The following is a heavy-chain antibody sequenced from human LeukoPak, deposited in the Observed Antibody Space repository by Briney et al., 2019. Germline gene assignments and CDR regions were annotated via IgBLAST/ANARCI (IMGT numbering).Heavy chain of an antibody. CDR1: GGSISSGGYY. Sequence: SETLSLTCTVFGGSISSGGYYWSWIRQHPGKGLEWIGYIYYSGSTYYNPSLKSRVTISVDTSKNQFSLKLSSVTAADTAVYYCARGGPPLFRAAAALNWFDPWGQGTLVTVSS. D-gene: IGHD6-13*01. CDR2: IYYSGST. V-gene: IGHV4-31*03. J-gene: IGHJ5*02. CDR3: ARGGPPLFRAAAALNWFDP.